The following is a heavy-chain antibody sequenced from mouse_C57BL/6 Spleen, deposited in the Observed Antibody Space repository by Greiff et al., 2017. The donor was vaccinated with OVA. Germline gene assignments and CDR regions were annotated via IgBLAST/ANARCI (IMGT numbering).Heavy chain of an antibody. CDR3: ARTVVATGYYAMDY. D-gene: IGHD1-1*01. J-gene: IGHJ4*01. CDR2: ISSGSSTI. Sequence: DVMLVESGGGLVKPGGSLKLSCAASGFTFSDYGMHWVRQAPEKGLEWVAYISSGSSTIYYADTVKGRFTISRDNAKNTLFLQMTSLRSEDTAMYYCARTVVATGYYAMDYWGQGTSVTVSS. V-gene: IGHV5-17*01. CDR1: GFTFSDYG.